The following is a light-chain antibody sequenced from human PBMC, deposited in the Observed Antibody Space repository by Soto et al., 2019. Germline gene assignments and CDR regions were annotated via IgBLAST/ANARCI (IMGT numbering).Light chain of an antibody. Sequence: QSALTQPASVSGSPGQSITISCTGTSSDVGSYNLVSWYQHHPGKAPKLMIYEGSKRPSGVSSRFSGSKSGNTASLTISGLQAEEEADYYCCSYAGSRTIYLFGTVKKVTV. J-gene: IGLJ1*01. CDR1: SSDVGSYNL. CDR3: CSYAGSRTIYL. V-gene: IGLV2-23*01. CDR2: EGS.